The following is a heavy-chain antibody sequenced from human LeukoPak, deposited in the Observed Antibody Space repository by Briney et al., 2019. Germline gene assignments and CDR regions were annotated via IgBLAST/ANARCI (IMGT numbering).Heavy chain of an antibody. V-gene: IGHV3-21*04. J-gene: IGHJ4*02. CDR2: ITIGSNYI. D-gene: IGHD6-13*01. CDR1: GFTFSRYN. CDR3: ARDLMGIAYRGAFYY. Sequence: GGSLRLSCAASGFTFSRYNMNWVRQAPGKGLEWVSSITIGSNYIYYADSVKGRFTISRDNAKNSLYLQMNSLRAEDTAVYYCARDLMGIAYRGAFYYWGQGTLVTVSS.